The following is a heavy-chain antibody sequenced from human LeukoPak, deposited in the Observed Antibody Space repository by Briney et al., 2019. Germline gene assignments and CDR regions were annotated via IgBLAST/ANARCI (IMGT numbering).Heavy chain of an antibody. V-gene: IGHV4-59*01. J-gene: IGHJ6*03. Sequence: SETLSLTCTVSGCSISTYYWSWIRQPPGKGLEWIGYIYYSGSTNYNPSLKSRVTISVDTSKSQFSLKLTSVTAADTAVYYCARAYYYYMDVWGKGTTVTVSS. CDR2: IYYSGST. CDR1: GCSISTYY. CDR3: ARAYYYYMDV.